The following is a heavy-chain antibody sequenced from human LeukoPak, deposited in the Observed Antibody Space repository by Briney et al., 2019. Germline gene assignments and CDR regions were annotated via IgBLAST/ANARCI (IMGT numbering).Heavy chain of an antibody. Sequence: SETLSLTCTVSGGSISSGDYYWSWIRQPPGKGLEWIGYIYYSGSTYYNPSLKSRVTISVDTSKNQFSLKLSPVTAADTAVYYCARTALGGWFDPWGQGTLVTVSS. J-gene: IGHJ5*02. CDR3: ARTALGGWFDP. V-gene: IGHV4-30-4*08. D-gene: IGHD2-15*01. CDR2: IYYSGST. CDR1: GGSISSGDYY.